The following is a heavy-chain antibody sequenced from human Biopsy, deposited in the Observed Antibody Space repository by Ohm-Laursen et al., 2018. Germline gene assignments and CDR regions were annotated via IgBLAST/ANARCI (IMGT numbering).Heavy chain of an antibody. V-gene: IGHV4-59*01. Sequence: SHTLSLTCTVSGDSISSYYWSWIPQPPGKGLQWIGYLYYTGSTYYNPSLQSRVTISVDTSKNHFSLRLRSVTPADTAIYYCARDRGYYSDRTVPGYFDLWGRGTLVTVSS. CDR1: GDSISSYY. D-gene: IGHD3-22*01. CDR3: ARDRGYYSDRTVPGYFDL. CDR2: LYYTGST. J-gene: IGHJ2*01.